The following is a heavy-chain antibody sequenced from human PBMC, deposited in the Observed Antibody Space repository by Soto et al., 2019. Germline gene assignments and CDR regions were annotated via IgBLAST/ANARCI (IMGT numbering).Heavy chain of an antibody. V-gene: IGHV3-33*01. CDR1: GFTFSSYG. CDR3: ARARIAARPHYYYYGMDV. CDR2: IWYDGSNK. J-gene: IGHJ6*02. Sequence: PGGSLRLSCAASGFTFSSYGMHWVRQAPGKGLEWVAVIWYDGSNKYYADSVKGRFTISRDNSKNTLYLQMNSLRAEDTAVYYCARARIAARPHYYYYGMDVWGQGTTVTV. D-gene: IGHD6-6*01.